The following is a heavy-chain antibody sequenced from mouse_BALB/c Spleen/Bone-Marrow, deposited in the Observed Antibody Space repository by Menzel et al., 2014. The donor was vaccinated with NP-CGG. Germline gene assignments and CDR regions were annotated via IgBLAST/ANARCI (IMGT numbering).Heavy chain of an antibody. D-gene: IGHD2-1*01. CDR1: GYSFTTYW. V-gene: IGHV1S82*01. CDR2: IHPSDSET. CDR3: AREKVYYGISWFAY. Sequence: QVQLKESGTEVVRPGASVKLSCKASGYSFTTYWMNWVKQRPGQGLEWIGMIHPSDSETRLNQKFKDKATLTVDKSSSTAYMQLNSPTSGDSAVYYGAREKVYYGISWFAYWGQGTLVTVSA. J-gene: IGHJ3*01.